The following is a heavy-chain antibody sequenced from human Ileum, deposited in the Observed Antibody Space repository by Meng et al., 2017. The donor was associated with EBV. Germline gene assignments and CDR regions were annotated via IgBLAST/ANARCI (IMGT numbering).Heavy chain of an antibody. V-gene: IGHV2-5*02. CDR3: AHSTQSSGQRLSFDY. CDR1: GFSLSTSGVG. Sequence: QITLKESGPTLVKPTXTLTLTXPFSGFSLSTSGVGVGWIRQSPGKALEWLALIYWDDDKRYSPSLKSRLTITKDTSKNQVVLTMTNMDPVDTATYYCAHSTQSSGQRLSFDYWGQGTLVTVAS. J-gene: IGHJ4*02. D-gene: IGHD3-22*01. CDR2: IYWDDDK.